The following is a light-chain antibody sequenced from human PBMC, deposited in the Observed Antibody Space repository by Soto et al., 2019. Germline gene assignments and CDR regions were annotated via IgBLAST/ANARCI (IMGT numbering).Light chain of an antibody. CDR1: QSVSSY. CDR3: QQSRDWGT. CDR2: DAS. V-gene: IGKV3-11*01. Sequence: EIVLTQSPATLSLSPGERATLSCRASQSVSSYLAWYQHKPGQAPRLLIYDASTRATGIPARFGGTGSGTDFTLTISRLEPEDFALYYCQQSRDWGTFGGGTKVEFK. J-gene: IGKJ4*01.